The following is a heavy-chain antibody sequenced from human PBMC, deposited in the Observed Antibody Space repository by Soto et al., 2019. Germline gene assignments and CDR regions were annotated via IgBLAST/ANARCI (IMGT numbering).Heavy chain of an antibody. J-gene: IGHJ6*02. CDR1: GFTFSGSA. Sequence: AVNVSCKASGFTFSGSAVPWVRQARGQRLEWIGGIVVGSGSTNLAHKFQGRVTITRDMSTSTAYMELGSLRSDDTAVYYCAADPFFDYGSGSYYSAGMDLWGQ. CDR3: AADPFFDYGSGSYYSAGMDL. V-gene: IGHV1-58*01. CDR2: IVVGSGST. D-gene: IGHD3-10*01.